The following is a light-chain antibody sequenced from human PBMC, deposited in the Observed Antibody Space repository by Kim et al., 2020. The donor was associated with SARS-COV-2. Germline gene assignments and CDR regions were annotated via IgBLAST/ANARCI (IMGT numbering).Light chain of an antibody. CDR3: RSCAGSSTYV. CDR2: EVS. J-gene: IGLJ1*01. Sequence: QSALTQPASVSGSPGQSITISCTGTSSDVGSYNLVSWYQQHPGKAPKLMIYEVSKRPSGVSNRFSGSKSGNTASLTISGLQAEDEADYYCRSCAGSSTYVFGTGTKVTVL. CDR1: SSDVGSYNL. V-gene: IGLV2-23*02.